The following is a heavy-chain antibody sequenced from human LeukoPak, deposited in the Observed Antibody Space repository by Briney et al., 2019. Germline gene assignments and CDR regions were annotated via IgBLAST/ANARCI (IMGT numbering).Heavy chain of an antibody. V-gene: IGHV4-34*01. J-gene: IGHJ6*02. CDR1: GGSFSGYY. Sequence: SGTLSLTCAVYGGSFSGYYWSWIRQPPGKGLEWIGEINHCGSTNYNPSLKSRVTISVDTSKNQFSLKLSSVTAADTAVYYCARGGGSGSYYKRRPHYYYGMDVWGQGTTVTVSS. CDR3: ARGGGSGSYYKRRPHYYYGMDV. CDR2: INHCGST. D-gene: IGHD3-10*01.